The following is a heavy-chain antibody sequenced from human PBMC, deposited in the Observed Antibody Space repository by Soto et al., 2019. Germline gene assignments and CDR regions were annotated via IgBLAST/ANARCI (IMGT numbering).Heavy chain of an antibody. J-gene: IGHJ4*02. V-gene: IGHV1-3*01. CDR1: GYTFTSYA. CDR2: INAGNGNT. CDR3: ASTREVRGVITPTPPFDF. Sequence: ASVKVSCKASGYTFTSYAMHWVRQAPGQRLEWMGWINAGNGNTKYSQKFQGRVTITRDTSASTAYMELSSLRSEDTAVYYCASTREVRGVITPTPPFDFSGQGTLVTVSS. D-gene: IGHD3-10*01.